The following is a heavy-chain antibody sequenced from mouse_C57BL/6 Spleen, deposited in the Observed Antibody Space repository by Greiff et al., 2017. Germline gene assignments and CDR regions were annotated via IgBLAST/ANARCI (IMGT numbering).Heavy chain of an antibody. Sequence: QVQLQQSGAELVKPGASVKISCKASGYAFSSYWMNWVKQRPGKGLEWIGQIYPGDGDPNYNGKFKGKATLTADKSSSTAYMQLSSLTSEDSAVYFCARGGGLRRGDFDVWGTGTTVTVSS. V-gene: IGHV1-80*01. CDR3: ARGGGLRRGDFDV. CDR1: GYAFSSYW. CDR2: IYPGDGDP. J-gene: IGHJ1*03.